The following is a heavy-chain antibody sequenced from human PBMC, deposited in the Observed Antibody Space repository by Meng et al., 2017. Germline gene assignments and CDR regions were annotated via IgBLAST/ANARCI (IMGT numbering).Heavy chain of an antibody. CDR3: ARDLSGYSYFDY. CDR1: GFTFSSYS. Sequence: EVQRVEAGCGLVQPGGSLRLYCAASGFTFSSYSMNWVRQAPGKGLEWVSSITRSSSYIYYADSVKGRFTISRDNAKNSVYLQINSLRAEDTAVYYCARDLSGYSYFDYWGQGTLVTVSS. CDR2: ITRSSSYI. J-gene: IGHJ4*02. V-gene: IGHV3-21*01. D-gene: IGHD5-24*01.